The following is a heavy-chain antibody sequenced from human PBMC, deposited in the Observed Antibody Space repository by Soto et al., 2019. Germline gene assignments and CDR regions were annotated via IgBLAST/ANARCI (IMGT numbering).Heavy chain of an antibody. J-gene: IGHJ4*02. CDR3: TGEVASGY. D-gene: IGHD2-8*02. CDR1: GFTVSSYG. V-gene: IGHV3-30*03. Sequence: QVQLVESGGGVVQPGRSLRLSCAASGFTVSSYGMHWVRQAPGKGLEWVAAISRDGGTKYYADSVKGRFTISRDNSRNTLFLEMNSLRGDDMAVYYCTGEVASGYWGQGTLVTVSS. CDR2: ISRDGGTK.